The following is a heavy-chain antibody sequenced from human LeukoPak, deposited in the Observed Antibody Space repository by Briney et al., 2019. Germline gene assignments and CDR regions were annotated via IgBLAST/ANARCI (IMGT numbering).Heavy chain of an antibody. V-gene: IGHV3-9*01. CDR1: GFTFDDHA. D-gene: IGHD6-13*01. Sequence: PGGSLRLSCGASGFTFDDHAMHWVRQAPGKGLEWVSGITWNSDTVAYADSVKGRFTIARDNARNSLYLQMNSLRAEDTAVYYCAREGGYSSSLAYWGQGTLVTVSS. J-gene: IGHJ4*02. CDR3: AREGGYSSSLAY. CDR2: ITWNSDTV.